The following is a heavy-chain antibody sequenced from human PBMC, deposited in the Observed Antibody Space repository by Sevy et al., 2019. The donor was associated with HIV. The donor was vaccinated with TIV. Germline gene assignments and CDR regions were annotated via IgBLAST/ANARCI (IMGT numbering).Heavy chain of an antibody. D-gene: IGHD5-12*01. CDR2: IYYSGST. J-gene: IGHJ5*02. Sequence: SETLSLTCTVSGGSISSGDYYWSWIRQPPGKGLEWIGYIYYSGSTYYNPSLKSRVTISVDTSKNQFSLKLSSVTAADTAVYYCARARVATIPNWFDPGAREPWSPSPQ. V-gene: IGHV4-30-4*01. CDR1: GGSISSGDYY. CDR3: ARARVATIPNWFDP.